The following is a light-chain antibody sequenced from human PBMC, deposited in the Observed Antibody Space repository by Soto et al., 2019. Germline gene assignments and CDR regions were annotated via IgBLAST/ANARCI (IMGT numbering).Light chain of an antibody. J-gene: IGKJ4*01. Sequence: EIVLTQSPGTLSLSPGERATLSCRASQSVSSTYLAWYQQTPGQAPRLLIYGASTRATGVPNRFSGSGSGADFTLTISRLEPGDFAVYYCQQRSNWPPLTFGGGTKVDIK. CDR1: QSVSSTY. V-gene: IGKV3D-20*02. CDR2: GAS. CDR3: QQRSNWPPLT.